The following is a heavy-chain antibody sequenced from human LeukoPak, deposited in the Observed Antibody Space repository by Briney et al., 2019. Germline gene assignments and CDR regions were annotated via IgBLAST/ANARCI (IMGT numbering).Heavy chain of an antibody. V-gene: IGHV1-46*01. CDR3: ARRSSSLGFY. CDR2: INPSGGST. CDR1: GYTFTSYY. J-gene: IGHJ4*02. D-gene: IGHD6-13*01. Sequence: ASVTVSCKASGYTFTSYYMHWVRQAPAQGLEWMGIINPSGGSTSYAQKCQVRVTMTRDTSTSTVYMELISLGSEDTSLCYCARRSSSLGFYWGQGTLVTVSS.